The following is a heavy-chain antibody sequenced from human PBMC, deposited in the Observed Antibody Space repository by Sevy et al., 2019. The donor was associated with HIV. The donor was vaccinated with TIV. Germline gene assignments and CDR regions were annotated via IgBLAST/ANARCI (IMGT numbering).Heavy chain of an antibody. V-gene: IGHV1-24*01. J-gene: IGHJ6*02. Sequence: ASVKVSCKVSGYTLTKLAMHWVRQAPGKGLEWMGTFDPEDGETIYAQKFQGRVTMTEDTSIDTAYMELSSLRSEDTAVYYCARVGLRFLEWLPHYGMDVWGQGTTVTVSS. D-gene: IGHD3-3*01. CDR1: GYTLTKLA. CDR2: FDPEDGET. CDR3: ARVGLRFLEWLPHYGMDV.